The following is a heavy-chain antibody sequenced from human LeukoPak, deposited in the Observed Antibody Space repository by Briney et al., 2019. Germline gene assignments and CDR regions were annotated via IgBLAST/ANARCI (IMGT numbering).Heavy chain of an antibody. CDR2: ISGSTLAT. CDR1: GFTFSSYA. CDR3: ARLTGASNSGY. D-gene: IGHD2-8*02. J-gene: IGHJ4*02. V-gene: IGHV3-23*01. Sequence: GGSLRLSWAASGFTFSSYAMSWVSQAPGKGLEWVSDISGSTLATYYVDSVKGRFTISRDNSKNTLYLQMNSLKAEDTAVYYCARLTGASNSGYWGQGTLVTVSS.